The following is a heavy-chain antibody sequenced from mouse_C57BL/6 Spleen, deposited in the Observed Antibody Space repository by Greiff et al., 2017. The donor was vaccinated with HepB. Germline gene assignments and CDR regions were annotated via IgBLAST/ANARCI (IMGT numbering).Heavy chain of an antibody. CDR3: ARVCYYGHEAMDY. V-gene: IGHV14-2*01. D-gene: IGHD1-1*01. CDR1: GFNIKDYY. CDR2: IDPEAGGT. J-gene: IGHJ4*01. Sequence: EVQLQQSGAELVKPGASVKLSCTASGFNIKDYYMHWVKQRTEQGLEWIGRIDPEAGGTKYAAQFQGKAIITADTSSNTAYLPLSSLTSEDTAVYYCARVCYYGHEAMDYWGQGTSVTVSS.